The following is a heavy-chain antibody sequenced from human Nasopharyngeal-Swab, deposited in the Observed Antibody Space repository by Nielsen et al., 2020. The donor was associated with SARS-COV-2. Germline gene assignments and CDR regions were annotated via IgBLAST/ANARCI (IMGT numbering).Heavy chain of an antibody. CDR1: GYTFTSYS. Sequence: ASVTVSCKASGYTFTSYSMNWVRQAPGQGVEWMGWINTNTGNPPYAQGFTGRFVFSLDTSVSTAYLQISSLKAEDTAVYYCAGGNIAIQYYSYGMDVWGQGTTVTVSS. J-gene: IGHJ6*02. D-gene: IGHD2/OR15-2a*01. CDR2: INTNTGNP. V-gene: IGHV7-4-1*02. CDR3: AGGNIAIQYYSYGMDV.